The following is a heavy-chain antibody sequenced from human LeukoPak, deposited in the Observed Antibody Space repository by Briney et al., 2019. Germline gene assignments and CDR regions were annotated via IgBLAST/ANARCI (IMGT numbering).Heavy chain of an antibody. CDR3: AKSKEQWLINYFDY. CDR2: ISGSGGSI. D-gene: IGHD6-19*01. J-gene: IGHJ4*02. CDR1: GFTFSSYA. V-gene: IGHV3-23*01. Sequence: PGGSLRLSCAASGFTFSSYAMSWVRQAPGKGLEWVSAISGSGGSIYYADSVKGRFTISRDNSKNTLYLQMNSLRAEDTAVYYCAKSKEQWLINYFDYWGQGTLVTVSS.